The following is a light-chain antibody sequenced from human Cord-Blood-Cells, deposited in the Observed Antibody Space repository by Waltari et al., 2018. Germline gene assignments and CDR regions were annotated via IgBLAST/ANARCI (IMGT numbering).Light chain of an antibody. CDR3: QQYNSYWT. V-gene: IGKV1-5*03. Sequence: DIQMTQSPSTLSASVGDRVTITCWASQSISSWLAWYQQKPGKAPKLLICKASSLESGVPSRFSGSGSGTEFTLTISSPQPDEFATYYCQQYNSYWTFGQGTKVEIK. CDR1: QSISSW. CDR2: KAS. J-gene: IGKJ1*01.